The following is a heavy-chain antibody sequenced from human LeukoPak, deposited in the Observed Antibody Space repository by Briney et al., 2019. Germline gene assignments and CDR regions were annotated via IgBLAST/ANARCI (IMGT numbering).Heavy chain of an antibody. V-gene: IGHV4-59*01. J-gene: IGHJ6*02. CDR1: GGSISNYY. CDR3: AREVTTTTYGLDV. D-gene: IGHD4-17*01. CDR2: IYYSGST. Sequence: SETLSLTCTVSGGSISNYYWSWIRQSPGKGLEWIGFIYYSGSTNYNPSLKSRLTISLDTSKNQFSLRLSSVSAADTAVYYCAREVTTTTYGLDVWGQGTTVTVSS.